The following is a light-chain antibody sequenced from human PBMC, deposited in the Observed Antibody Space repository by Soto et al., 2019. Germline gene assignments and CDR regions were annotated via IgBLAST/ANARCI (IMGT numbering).Light chain of an antibody. J-gene: IGKJ5*01. V-gene: IGKV3-11*01. CDR1: QSVSRY. Sequence: QARGTRRLSPAERPTLSCRASQSVSRYLAWYQQKPGQAPRLLIYDTSYRATGIPARFSGSGSGTDFTLPICRLAPEAFLVYYCPQRRNWINFAQGNRLEIK. CDR2: DTS. CDR3: PQRRNWIN.